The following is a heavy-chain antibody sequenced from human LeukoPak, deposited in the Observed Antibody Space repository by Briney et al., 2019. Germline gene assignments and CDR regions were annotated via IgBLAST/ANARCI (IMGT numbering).Heavy chain of an antibody. CDR2: INTDGSST. CDR1: GFTFSSYW. Sequence: GGSLRLSCAASGFTFSSYWMHWVRQAPGKGLVWVSRINTDGSSTSYADSVKGRFTISRDNAKNTLYLQMNSLRAEDTAVYYCARAACSSTSCYNYYYYYYMDVWGKRTTVTVSS. D-gene: IGHD2-2*02. J-gene: IGHJ6*03. CDR3: ARAACSSTSCYNYYYYYYMDV. V-gene: IGHV3-74*01.